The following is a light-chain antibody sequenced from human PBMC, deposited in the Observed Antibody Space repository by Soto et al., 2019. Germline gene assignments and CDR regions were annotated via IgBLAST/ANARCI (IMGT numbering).Light chain of an antibody. CDR1: NSDVGGYNF. Sequence: QSVLTQPAFVSGSPGQSITISCTGTNSDVGGYNFVSWYQQHPGKVPKLMIYDVTSRPSGVSNRFSGSKSGNTASLTISGLRAEDEADYYCSSYTSSSTLVFGTGTKVTVL. V-gene: IGLV2-14*01. CDR2: DVT. CDR3: SSYTSSSTLV. J-gene: IGLJ1*01.